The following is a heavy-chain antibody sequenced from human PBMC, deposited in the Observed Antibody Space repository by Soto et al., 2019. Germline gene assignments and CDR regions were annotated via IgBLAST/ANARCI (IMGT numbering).Heavy chain of an antibody. Sequence: ASVKVSCKASGGTFSSYAISWVRQAPGQGLEWMGGIIPIFGTANYAQKFQGRVTITADESTSTAYMELSSLRSEDTAAYYCARDGYYYDSSGSLYWYFDLWGRGTLVTVSS. CDR3: ARDGYYYDSSGSLYWYFDL. CDR1: GGTFSSYA. CDR2: IIPIFGTA. J-gene: IGHJ2*01. V-gene: IGHV1-69*13. D-gene: IGHD3-22*01.